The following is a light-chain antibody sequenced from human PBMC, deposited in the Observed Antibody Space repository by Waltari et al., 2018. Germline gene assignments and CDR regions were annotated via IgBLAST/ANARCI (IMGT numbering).Light chain of an antibody. CDR2: AAS. J-gene: IGKJ3*01. CDR1: QRISSY. V-gene: IGKV1-39*01. Sequence: DIQMTPSPSSLSASVGDRVNITCRASQRISSYLNWYQQKPGKAPKLLIYAASSLQSGVPSRFSGSGSGTDFTLTISSLQPEDFATYYCQQSYSTPPFTFGPGTKVDIK. CDR3: QQSYSTPPFT.